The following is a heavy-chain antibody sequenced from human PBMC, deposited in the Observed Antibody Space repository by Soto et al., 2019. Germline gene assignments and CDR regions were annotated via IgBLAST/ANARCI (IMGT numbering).Heavy chain of an antibody. CDR3: AKNLYGGNSDYYGMDV. Sequence: GGSLRLSCAASGFTFSSYGMHWVRQAPDKGLEWVAVISYDGSNKYYADSVKGRFTISRDNSKNTLYLQMNSLRAEDTAVYYCAKNLYGGNSDYYGMDVWGQGTTVTVSS. CDR1: GFTFSSYG. CDR2: ISYDGSNK. J-gene: IGHJ6*02. D-gene: IGHD4-17*01. V-gene: IGHV3-30*18.